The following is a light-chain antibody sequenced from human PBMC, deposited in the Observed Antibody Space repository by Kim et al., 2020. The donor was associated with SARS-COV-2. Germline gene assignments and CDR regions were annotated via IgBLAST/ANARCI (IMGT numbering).Light chain of an antibody. CDR3: MQALQTPQT. CDR1: QSLLHSNSYNY. V-gene: IGKV2-28*01. CDR2: LCS. Sequence: SSISCRSRQSLLHSNSYNYLKWFLHKPEPSPQLLIYLCSNRYSGVPDRFCGSGSGTDFTLKISIVEAEDVGVYYCMQALQTPQTCGQGTKVDIK. J-gene: IGKJ1*01.